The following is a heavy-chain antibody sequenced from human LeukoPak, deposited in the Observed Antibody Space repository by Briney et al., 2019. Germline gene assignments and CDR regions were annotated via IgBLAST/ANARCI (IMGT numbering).Heavy chain of an antibody. J-gene: IGHJ4*02. V-gene: IGHV3-7*01. D-gene: IGHD2-21*02. CDR1: GFTFSNYW. Sequence: GGSLRLXCAASGFTFSNYWMSWVRQAPGKGLEWVANINQAGSEKYYVGSVKGRFTISRDNARNSLYLQMNSLRAEDTAVYYCARDKSYGDSSDYWGQGTLVTVSS. CDR2: INQAGSEK. CDR3: ARDKSYGDSSDY.